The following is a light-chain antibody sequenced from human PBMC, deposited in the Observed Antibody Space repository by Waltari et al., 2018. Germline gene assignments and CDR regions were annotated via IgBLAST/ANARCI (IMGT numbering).Light chain of an antibody. J-gene: IGLJ1*01. V-gene: IGLV3-19*01. CDR3: NSRDSRGHPLV. Sequence: SSALTQDPVVSVALGQTVRLTCEGASFRYFYANWYHQKPGQAPVLVMYGKNNRPSGIPDRFSGSYSGTTASLIITGAQAEDEGDYYCNSRDSRGHPLVFGTGTKVTVL. CDR2: GKN. CDR1: SFRYFY.